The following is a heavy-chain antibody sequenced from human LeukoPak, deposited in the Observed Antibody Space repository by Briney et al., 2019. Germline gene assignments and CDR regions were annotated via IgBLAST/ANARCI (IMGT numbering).Heavy chain of an antibody. J-gene: IGHJ4*02. CDR3: ARTGYCSSTSCYRPLRFLEWLFDY. Sequence: SETLSLTCTVSGGSISSYYWSWIRQPPWKGLEWIGYIYYSGSTNYNPSLKSRVTISVDTSKNQFSLKLSSVTAADTAVYYCARTGYCSSTSCYRPLRFLEWLFDYWGQGTLVTVSS. CDR2: IYYSGST. V-gene: IGHV4-59*08. CDR1: GGSISSYY. D-gene: IGHD2-2*02.